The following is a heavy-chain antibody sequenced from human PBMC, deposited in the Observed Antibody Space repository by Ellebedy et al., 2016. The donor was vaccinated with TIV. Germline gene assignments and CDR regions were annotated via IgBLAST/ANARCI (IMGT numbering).Heavy chain of an antibody. D-gene: IGHD3/OR15-3a*01. V-gene: IGHV4-4*07. CDR3: TSGVWTYFIDY. CDR1: SGSISDYF. CDR2: ILSSGNT. J-gene: IGHJ4*02. Sequence: MPSETLSLTCSASSGSISDYFWTWVRQPAGQGLEWIGRILSSGNTIYSPSLKSRVPLSVDMSKRQFSLKLTSVTAADTAVYYCTSGVWTYFIDYWGRGTLVSVS.